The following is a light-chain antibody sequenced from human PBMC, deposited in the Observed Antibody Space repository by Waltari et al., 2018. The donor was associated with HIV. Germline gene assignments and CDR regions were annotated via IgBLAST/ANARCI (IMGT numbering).Light chain of an antibody. V-gene: IGLV1-40*01. CDR3: QSYDSSLRGHV. CDR2: GNT. Sequence: QSVLTQPPSVSGAPGQRITISCTGSSSNIGAGFDVHWYQHLPGKAPNVLIYGNTNRPSGVPDRFSGSKSGTSASLAITGLQADDEGDYYCQSYDSSLRGHVFGSGTKVAV. CDR1: SSNIGAGFD. J-gene: IGLJ1*01.